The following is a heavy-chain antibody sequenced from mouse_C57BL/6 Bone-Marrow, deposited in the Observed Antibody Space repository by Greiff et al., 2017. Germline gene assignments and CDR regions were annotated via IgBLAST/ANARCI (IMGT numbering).Heavy chain of an antibody. J-gene: IGHJ3*01. Sequence: VKLLESGPELVKPGASVKMSCKASGYTFTDYNMHWVKQSHGKSLEWIGYINPNNGGTSYNPKFKGKATLTVNQSSSTAYMELRSLTSEDSAGYYCARGGGSRRFAYWGQGTLVTVSA. D-gene: IGHD1-1*02. V-gene: IGHV1-22*01. CDR3: ARGGGSRRFAY. CDR2: INPNNGGT. CDR1: GYTFTDYN.